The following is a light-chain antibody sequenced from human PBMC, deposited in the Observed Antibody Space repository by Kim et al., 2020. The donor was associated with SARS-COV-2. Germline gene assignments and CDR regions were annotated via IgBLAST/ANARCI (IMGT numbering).Light chain of an antibody. V-gene: IGLV1-51*01. Sequence: KVTISCSGSSSNIGNNYLSWYQQLPGTAPKLLIYDNNKRPSGIPDRFSGSKSGTSATLGITGLQTGDEADYYCGTWDNSLSAGYVFGTGTKVTVL. CDR3: GTWDNSLSAGYV. CDR2: DNN. CDR1: SSNIGNNY. J-gene: IGLJ1*01.